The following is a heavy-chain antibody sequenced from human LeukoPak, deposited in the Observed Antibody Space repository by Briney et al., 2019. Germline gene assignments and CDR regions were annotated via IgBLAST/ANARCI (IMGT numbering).Heavy chain of an antibody. Sequence: HPGRSLRLSCAASGFSFSSYAMHWVRQAPGKGLEWVAVISYDGSNKYYADSVKGRFTISRDNSKNTLYLQMNSLRAEDTAVYYCAREGCDILCGGGLRGWFDPWGQGTLVTVSS. CDR1: GFSFSSYA. D-gene: IGHD3-9*01. CDR3: AREGCDILCGGGLRGWFDP. V-gene: IGHV3-30-3*01. J-gene: IGHJ5*02. CDR2: ISYDGSNK.